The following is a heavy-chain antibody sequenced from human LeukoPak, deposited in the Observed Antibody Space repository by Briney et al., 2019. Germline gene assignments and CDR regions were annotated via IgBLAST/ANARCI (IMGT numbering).Heavy chain of an antibody. CDR2: IYSGGST. Sequence: GGSLRLSCAASGFTFSSNYMSWVRQAPGKGLEGGSVIYSGGSTYYADSVKGPFTISRDNSKNTLYLQMNSLRAEDTAVYYCARGGYDILTTYFDYWGQGTLVTVSS. CDR3: ARGGYDILTTYFDY. V-gene: IGHV3-53*01. J-gene: IGHJ4*02. D-gene: IGHD3-9*01. CDR1: GFTFSSNY.